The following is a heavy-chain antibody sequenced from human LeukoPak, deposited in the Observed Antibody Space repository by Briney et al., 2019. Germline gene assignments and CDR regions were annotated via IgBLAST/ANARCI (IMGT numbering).Heavy chain of an antibody. CDR3: ARAYTSPNGPY. CDR2: INPHSGGT. V-gene: IGHV1-2*02. Sequence: GASVKVSCKTSGYTFTDYYLRWVRQAPGQGLEWIGWINPHSGGTNYAQKFQGRVTMTRDTSITTAYMELNRLRSDDTAVYYCARAYTSPNGPYWGQGILVTVSS. D-gene: IGHD3-16*01. J-gene: IGHJ4*02. CDR1: GYTFTDYY.